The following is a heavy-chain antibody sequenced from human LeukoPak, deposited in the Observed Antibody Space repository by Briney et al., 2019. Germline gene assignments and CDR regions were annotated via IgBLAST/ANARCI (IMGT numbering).Heavy chain of an antibody. J-gene: IGHJ3*02. CDR2: ISAYNGNT. Sequence: ASVKVSCKASGYTFTSYGISWVRQAPGQGLEWMGWISAYNGNTNYAQKLQGRLTMTTDTSTKTAYRELRSLRSDDTAVYYCASAAAGNSDAFDIWGQGTMVTVSS. V-gene: IGHV1-18*01. CDR1: GYTFTSYG. CDR3: ASAAAGNSDAFDI. D-gene: IGHD6-13*01.